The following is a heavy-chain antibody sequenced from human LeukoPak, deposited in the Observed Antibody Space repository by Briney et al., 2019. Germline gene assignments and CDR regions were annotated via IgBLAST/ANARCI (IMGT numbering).Heavy chain of an antibody. V-gene: IGHV3-21*01. CDR2: ISPSNWFL. CDR3: AREGYGSGTYAD. Sequence: GGSLRLSCTASGFTFSSYTMNWVRQVPGKGLEWVSSISPSNWFLYHGDSVKGRFSTSRDNAKTSLYLQMNGLRAEDTAVYYCAREGYGSGTYADWGQGILVTVSS. CDR1: GFTFSSYT. D-gene: IGHD3-10*01. J-gene: IGHJ4*02.